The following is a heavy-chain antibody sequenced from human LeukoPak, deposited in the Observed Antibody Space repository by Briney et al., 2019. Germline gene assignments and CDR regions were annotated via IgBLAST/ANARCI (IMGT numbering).Heavy chain of an antibody. CDR1: GFNLRSYE. CDR3: ARDLNWETY. V-gene: IGHV3-48*03. Sequence: GGSLRLSCAASGFNLRSYEMNWVRQAPGRGLEWVSFISSSGTTPYYADSVKGRFTISRDNAKNSLYLQMNSLRAEDTAVYYCARDLNWETYWGQGTLVSVSS. CDR2: ISSSGTTP. J-gene: IGHJ4*02. D-gene: IGHD7-27*01.